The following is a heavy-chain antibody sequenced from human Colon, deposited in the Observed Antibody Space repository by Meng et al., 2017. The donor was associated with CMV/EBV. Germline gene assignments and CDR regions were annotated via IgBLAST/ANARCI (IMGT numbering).Heavy chain of an antibody. J-gene: IGHJ6*02. CDR3: ARDQAGDPLFYYTGLDV. Sequence: GESLKISCPASGFTFSNYTVKWVRQAPGKGLEWVSSISSSGSYIYYADSVKGGFTISRDSAKTSVFLQMNNLGAEDTALYYCARDQAGDPLFYYTGLDVWGHGTPVTVSS. D-gene: IGHD2-21*01. CDR2: ISSSGSYI. V-gene: IGHV3-21*06. CDR1: GFTFSNYT.